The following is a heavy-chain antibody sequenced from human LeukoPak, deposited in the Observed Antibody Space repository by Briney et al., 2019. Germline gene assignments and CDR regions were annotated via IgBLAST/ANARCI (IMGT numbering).Heavy chain of an antibody. CDR1: GGSFSGHY. D-gene: IGHD3-9*01. J-gene: IGHJ6*02. CDR3: ARGQIYDILTGYYRDYYGMDV. CDR2: INHSGST. V-gene: IGHV4-34*01. Sequence: SETLSLTCAVYGGSFSGHYWSWIRQPPGKGLEWIGEINHSGSTNYNPSLKSRVTISVDTSKNQFSLKLSSVTAADTAVYYCARGQIYDILTGYYRDYYGMDVWGQGTTVTVSS.